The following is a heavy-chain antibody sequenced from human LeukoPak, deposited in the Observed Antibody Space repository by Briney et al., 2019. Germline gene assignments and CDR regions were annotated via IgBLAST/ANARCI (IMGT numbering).Heavy chain of an antibody. CDR1: GFTFSSYA. CDR3: ANAQYSSGWYGSGYYYYGMDV. CDR2: ISGSGGST. J-gene: IGHJ6*02. Sequence: PGGSLRLSCAASGFTFSSYAMSWVRQAPGKGLEWVSAISGSGGSTYYADSVKGRFTISRDNSKNTLYLQMNSLRAEDTAVYYCANAQYSSGWYGSGYYYYGMDVWGQGTTVTVSS. V-gene: IGHV3-23*01. D-gene: IGHD6-19*01.